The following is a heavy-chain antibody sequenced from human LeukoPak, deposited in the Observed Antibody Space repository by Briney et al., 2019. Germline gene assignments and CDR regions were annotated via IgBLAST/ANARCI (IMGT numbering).Heavy chain of an antibody. CDR2: MNPNSGNT. CDR1: GYTFTSYD. D-gene: IGHD6-13*01. Sequence: GASVKVSCKASGYTFTSYDINWVRQATGQGLEWMGWMNPNSGNTGYAQKFEGRVTITRNTSISTAYMELSSLRSEDTAVYYCARDSSSWYDPRPVHWFDPWGQGTLVTVPS. CDR3: ARDSSSWYDPRPVHWFDP. J-gene: IGHJ5*02. V-gene: IGHV1-8*03.